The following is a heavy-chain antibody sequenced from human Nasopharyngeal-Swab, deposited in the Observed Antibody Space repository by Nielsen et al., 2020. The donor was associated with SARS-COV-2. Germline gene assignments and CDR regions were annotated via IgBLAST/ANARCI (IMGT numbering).Heavy chain of an antibody. CDR1: GSTFSRYW. J-gene: IGHJ3*02. V-gene: IGHV3-74*01. CDR2: IINDETTT. Sequence: GESLKISCAASGSTFSRYWMHWVRQVPGKGLVWVSRIINDETTTRYADSVKGRFTISRDNAKNTLYLQMNSLRAEDTAVYFCATGGRSAVEIWGQGTMVT. CDR3: ATGGRSAVEI. D-gene: IGHD3-16*01.